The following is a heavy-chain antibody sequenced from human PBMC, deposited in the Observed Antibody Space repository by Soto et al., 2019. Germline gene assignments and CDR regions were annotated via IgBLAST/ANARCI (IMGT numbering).Heavy chain of an antibody. CDR1: GGSISSGDYY. V-gene: IGHV4-30-4*01. CDR3: ARAYYYDSSGYYHYYYYGMDV. J-gene: IGHJ6*02. CDR2: IYYSGST. D-gene: IGHD3-22*01. Sequence: SETLSLTCTVSGGSISSGDYYWSWIRQPPGKGLEWIGYIYYSGSTYYNPSLKSRVTISVDTSKNQFSLKLSSVAAADTAVYYCARAYYYDSSGYYHYYYYGMDVWGQGTTVTVSS.